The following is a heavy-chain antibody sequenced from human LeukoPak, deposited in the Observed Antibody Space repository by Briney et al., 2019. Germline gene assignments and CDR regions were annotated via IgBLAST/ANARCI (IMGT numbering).Heavy chain of an antibody. Sequence: GESLKISCKGSGYSFNSYCIGWVRQMPGKGLKWVWIIYPGDSDARYSPSFQGQVTISADKSISTAYMQWSSLKASDTAMYYCARLAYDSSGYYYPVFDYWGQGTLVTVSS. J-gene: IGHJ4*02. CDR3: ARLAYDSSGYYYPVFDY. V-gene: IGHV5-51*01. CDR1: GYSFNSYC. CDR2: IYPGDSDA. D-gene: IGHD3-22*01.